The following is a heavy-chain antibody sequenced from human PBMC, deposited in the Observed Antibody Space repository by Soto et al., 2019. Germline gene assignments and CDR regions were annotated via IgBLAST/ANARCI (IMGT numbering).Heavy chain of an antibody. D-gene: IGHD6-13*01. V-gene: IGHV4-59*08. CDR3: ARHGGTRYRSSWFDYYYYYMDV. Sequence: QVQLQESGPGLVKPSETLSLTCTVSGGSISSYYWSWIRQPPGKGLEWIGYIYYSGSTNYNPSLKSRVTISVDTSKNQFSLQLSSVTAADTAVYYCARHGGTRYRSSWFDYYYYYMDVWGKGTTVTVSS. J-gene: IGHJ6*03. CDR2: IYYSGST. CDR1: GGSISSYY.